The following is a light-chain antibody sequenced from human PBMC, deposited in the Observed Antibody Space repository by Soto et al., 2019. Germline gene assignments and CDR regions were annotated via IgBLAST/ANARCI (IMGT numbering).Light chain of an antibody. J-gene: IGLJ2*01. CDR2: EVS. CDR3: TSYTSSSTVV. Sequence: QSALTQPASVSGSPGQSIPISCTGTNSDVGAYDYVSWYQQHPGKAPKLMIYEVSNRPSGVSNRFSGSKSGNTASLTISGLQAEDEADYYCTSYTSSSTVVFGGGTKLTVL. CDR1: NSDVGAYDY. V-gene: IGLV2-14*01.